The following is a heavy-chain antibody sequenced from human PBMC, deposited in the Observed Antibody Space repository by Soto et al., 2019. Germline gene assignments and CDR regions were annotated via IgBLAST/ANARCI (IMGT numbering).Heavy chain of an antibody. J-gene: IGHJ4*02. D-gene: IGHD3-10*01. CDR2: IKQDGSEK. CDR1: GFTFSGYW. Sequence: ESGGGLVQPGGSLRLSCAASGFTFSGYWMSWARQAPGKGLEWVANIKQDGSEKYYVESVRGRFTISRDNAKNSLYLQMNSLVDEDTAVYFCARGRGLDYWGQGTLVTVSS. CDR3: ARGRGLDY. V-gene: IGHV3-7*01.